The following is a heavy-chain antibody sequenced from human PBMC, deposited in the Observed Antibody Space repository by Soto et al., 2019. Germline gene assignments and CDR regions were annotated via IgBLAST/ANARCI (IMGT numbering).Heavy chain of an antibody. CDR1: GFSLSTSGVG. CDR3: AHVFTSLAPVDS. CDR2: IYWDEDK. Sequence: QITLKESGPTLVKPTQTLTLTCTFSGFSLSTSGVGVGWIRQPPGKALEWLGFIYWDEDKRYSPSLKSRLTITKDTAKSQVVLTMTNIDPVDTATYYCAHVFTSLAPVDSWGQGTLVTVSA. V-gene: IGHV2-5*02. D-gene: IGHD3-10*02. J-gene: IGHJ4*02.